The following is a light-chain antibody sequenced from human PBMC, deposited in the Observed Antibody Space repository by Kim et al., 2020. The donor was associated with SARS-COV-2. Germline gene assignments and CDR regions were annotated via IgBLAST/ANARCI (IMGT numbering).Light chain of an antibody. CDR1: KLGEKY. CDR2: QDS. Sequence: VSPGQTASITCTGDKLGEKYACWYQQKPGQSPVLVIYQDSKRPSGIPERFSGSNSGNTATLTISGTQAMDEADYYCQAWDSSTGVFGGGTQLTVL. J-gene: IGLJ7*01. V-gene: IGLV3-1*01. CDR3: QAWDSSTGV.